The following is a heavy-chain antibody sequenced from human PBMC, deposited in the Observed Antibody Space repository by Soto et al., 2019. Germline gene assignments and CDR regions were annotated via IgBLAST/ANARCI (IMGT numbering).Heavy chain of an antibody. V-gene: IGHV4-59*08. CDR2: IYYTGST. J-gene: IGHJ4*02. Sequence: CLTYTVADGSITSHCCGWIRQPPGKGLEWLGYIYYTGSTNYNPSLKSRVTISLDTSKNQFSLKLSSVTAADTAVYYCARGFGLPYFDYWGQGTLVTVSS. CDR1: DGSITSHC. D-gene: IGHD3-10*01. CDR3: ARGFGLPYFDY.